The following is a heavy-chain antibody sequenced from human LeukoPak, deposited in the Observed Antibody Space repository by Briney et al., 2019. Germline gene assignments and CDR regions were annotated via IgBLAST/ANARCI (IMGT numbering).Heavy chain of an antibody. Sequence: SETLSLTCTVSGGSISSSSYYWGWIRRPPGKGLEWIGSIYYSGSTYYNPSLKSRVTISVDTSKNQFSLKLSSVTAADTAVYYCVALDYYYYMDVWGKGTTVTVSS. V-gene: IGHV4-39*01. CDR1: GGSISSSSYY. J-gene: IGHJ6*03. D-gene: IGHD5-12*01. CDR2: IYYSGST. CDR3: VALDYYYYMDV.